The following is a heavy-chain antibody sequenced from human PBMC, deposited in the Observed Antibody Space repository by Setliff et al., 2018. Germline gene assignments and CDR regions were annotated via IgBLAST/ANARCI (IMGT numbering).Heavy chain of an antibody. CDR3: ARANYYDSSGHSVYGMDV. J-gene: IGHJ6*02. V-gene: IGHV1-69*13. CDR1: GGSFSTYA. CDR2: IIPIFGTT. Sequence: SVKVSCKASGGSFSTYAISWARQAPGQGLEWMGVIIPIFGTTNNAQKFQGRVTITADESTSTAYMELSSLRSEGTAVYYCARANYYDSSGHSVYGMDVWGQGTTVTVSS. D-gene: IGHD3-22*01.